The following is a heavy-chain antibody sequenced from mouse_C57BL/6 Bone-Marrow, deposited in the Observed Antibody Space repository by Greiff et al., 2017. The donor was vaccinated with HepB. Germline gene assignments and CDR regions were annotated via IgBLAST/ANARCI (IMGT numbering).Heavy chain of an antibody. CDR3: ARDDGYPSYAMDY. CDR2: IHPNSGST. J-gene: IGHJ4*01. V-gene: IGHV1-64*01. CDR1: GYTFTSYW. D-gene: IGHD2-3*01. Sequence: QVQLQQPGAELVKPGASVKLSCKASGYTFTSYWMHWVKQRPGQGLEWIGMIHPNSGSTNYNEKFKSKATLTVDKSSSTAYMQLSSLTSEDSAVYYCARDDGYPSYAMDYWGQGTSVTVS.